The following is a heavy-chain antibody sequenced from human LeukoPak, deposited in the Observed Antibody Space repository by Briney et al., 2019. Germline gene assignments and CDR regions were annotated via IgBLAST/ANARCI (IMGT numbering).Heavy chain of an antibody. J-gene: IGHJ3*02. CDR2: ISSSSSYI. D-gene: IGHD7-27*01. CDR1: GFTFSSYS. CDR3: ARVLKLGKGDAFDI. V-gene: IGHV3-21*01. Sequence: GGSLRLSCAASGFTFSSYSMNWVRQAPGKGLEWVSSISSSSSYIYYADSVKGRFTISRDNAKNSLYLQMNSLRAEDTAVYYCARVLKLGKGDAFDIWGQGTMVTVSS.